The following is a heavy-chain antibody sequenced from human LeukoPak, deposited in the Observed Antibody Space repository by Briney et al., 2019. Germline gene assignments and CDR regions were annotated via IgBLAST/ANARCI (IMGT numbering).Heavy chain of an antibody. J-gene: IGHJ4*02. D-gene: IGHD1-26*01. CDR1: GFTFGDYA. Sequence: GGSLRLSCTASGFTFGDYAMSWFRQAPGKGLEWVSYISSSGSTIYYADSVKGRFTISRDNAKNSLYLQMNSLRAEDTAVYYCARADSGSYFGTHFDYWGQGTLVTVSS. CDR2: ISSSGSTI. V-gene: IGHV3-48*03. CDR3: ARADSGSYFGTHFDY.